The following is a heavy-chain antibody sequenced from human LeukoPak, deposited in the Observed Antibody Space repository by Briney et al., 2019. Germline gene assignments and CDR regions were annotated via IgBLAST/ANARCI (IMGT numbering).Heavy chain of an antibody. CDR1: GSTFSNAW. D-gene: IGHD3-3*01. CDR3: ARTGGDFWGISDY. J-gene: IGHJ4*02. Sequence: GGSLRLSCAASGSTFSNAWMSWVRQAPGKGLEWVSSISSSSSYIYYADSVKGRFTISRDNAKNSLYLQMNSLRAEDTAVYYCARTGGDFWGISDYWGQGTLVTVSS. V-gene: IGHV3-21*01. CDR2: ISSSSSYI.